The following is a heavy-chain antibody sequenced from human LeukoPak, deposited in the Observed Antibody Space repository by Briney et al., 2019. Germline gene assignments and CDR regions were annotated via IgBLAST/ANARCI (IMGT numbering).Heavy chain of an antibody. D-gene: IGHD3-3*01. CDR1: GYSFTSYW. CDR2: IYPGDSDT. CDR3: ARQGVFGVVTPPYYYYGMDV. V-gene: IGHV5-51*01. J-gene: IGHJ6*02. Sequence: GESLKISCQGSGYSFTSYWIGWVRQMPGKGLEWMGIIYPGDSDTRYSPSFQGQVTISADKSISTAYLQWSSLKASDTAMYYCARQGVFGVVTPPYYYYGMDVWGQGTTVTVSS.